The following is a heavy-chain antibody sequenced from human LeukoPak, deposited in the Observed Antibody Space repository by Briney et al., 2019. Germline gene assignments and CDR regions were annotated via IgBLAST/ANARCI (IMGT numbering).Heavy chain of an antibody. V-gene: IGHV4-39*01. J-gene: IGHJ3*02. Sequence: SETLSLTCTVSSGSISSSSYYWGWIRQPPGKGLEWIGSIYYSGSTYYNPSLKSRVTISVDTSKNQFSLKLSSVTAADTAVYYCARPAKLAYCGGDCYLADAFDIWGQGTMVTVSS. CDR3: ARPAKLAYCGGDCYLADAFDI. D-gene: IGHD2-21*02. CDR2: IYYSGST. CDR1: SGSISSSSYY.